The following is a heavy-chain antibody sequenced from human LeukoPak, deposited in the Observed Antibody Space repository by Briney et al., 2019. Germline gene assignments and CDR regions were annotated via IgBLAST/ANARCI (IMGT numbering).Heavy chain of an antibody. CDR1: GYTFTSYA. Sequence: ASVKVSCKASGYTFTSYAMHWVRPAPGQRLEWMGWINAGNGNTKYSQKFQGRVTITRDTSASTAYMELSSLRSEDTAVYYCAREGLVVPAAIYYGMDVWGKGTTVTVSS. CDR2: INAGNGNT. CDR3: AREGLVVPAAIYYGMDV. D-gene: IGHD2-2*02. V-gene: IGHV1-3*01. J-gene: IGHJ6*04.